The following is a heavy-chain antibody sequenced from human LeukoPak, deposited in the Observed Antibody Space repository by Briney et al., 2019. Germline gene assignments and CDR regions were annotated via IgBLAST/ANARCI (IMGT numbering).Heavy chain of an antibody. CDR3: VSFYETY. CDR1: GNYW. CDR2: VNSDGSWT. D-gene: IGHD2/OR15-2a*01. V-gene: IGHV3-74*01. Sequence: GGSLRLSCAASGNYWMHWVRQAPGKGLVWVSHVNSDGSWTSYADSAKGRFTISKDNAKNTVYLQMNSLRAEDTAVYYCVSFYETYWGRGTLVTVSS. J-gene: IGHJ4*02.